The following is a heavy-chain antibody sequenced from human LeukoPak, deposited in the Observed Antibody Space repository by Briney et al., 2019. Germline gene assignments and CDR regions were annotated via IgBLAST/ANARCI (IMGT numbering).Heavy chain of an antibody. CDR2: IYYSGST. Sequence: SETLSLTCTVSGASISGYYWSWIRQPPGKGPEWIGYIYYSGSTKYNPSLKSRVTISADTSKNQFSLTLRSVTAAGTATYHCARIHRYCSGGNCYVYDHWGQGTPVTVSS. V-gene: IGHV4-59*01. D-gene: IGHD2-15*01. CDR1: GASISGYY. J-gene: IGHJ4*02. CDR3: ARIHRYCSGGNCYVYDH.